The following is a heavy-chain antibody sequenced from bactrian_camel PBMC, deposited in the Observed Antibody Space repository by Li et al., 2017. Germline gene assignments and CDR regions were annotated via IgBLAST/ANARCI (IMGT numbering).Heavy chain of an antibody. V-gene: IGHV3S57*01. CDR1: GGPYSSYRSYC. D-gene: IGHD2*01. J-gene: IGHJ4*01. Sequence: HVQLVESGGGSVKAGESLKLSCVAFGGPYSSYRSYCMAWFRQAPGKEREGVAVFDHTGRTTYADSVKGRFTISKGNSKNTLYLQMNNLEPEDTAMYYCAADFGPYCSGSYLARRANFEGQGTQVTVS. CDR2: FDHTGRT.